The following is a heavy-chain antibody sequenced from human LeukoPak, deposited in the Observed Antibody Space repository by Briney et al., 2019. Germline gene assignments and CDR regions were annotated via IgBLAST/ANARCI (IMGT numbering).Heavy chain of an antibody. CDR1: GGSISSYY. Sequence: PSETLSLTCTVYGGSISSYYWSWIRQPAGKGVEWIGRIYTSGSTNYNPSLKSRVTMSVDTSKNQFSLKLSSVTAADTAVYYCASSSYYYDSSGRRFDYWGQGTLVTVSS. CDR3: ASSSYYYDSSGRRFDY. CDR2: IYTSGST. D-gene: IGHD3-22*01. J-gene: IGHJ4*02. V-gene: IGHV4-4*07.